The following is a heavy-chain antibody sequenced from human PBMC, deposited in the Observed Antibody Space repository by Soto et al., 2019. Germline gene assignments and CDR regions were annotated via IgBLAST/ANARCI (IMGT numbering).Heavy chain of an antibody. CDR1: GGSISSSNW. CDR2: IYHSGST. Sequence: PSETLSLTCAVSGGSISSSNWWSWVRQPPGKGLEWIGEIYHSGSTNYNPSLKSRVTISVDKSKNQFSLKLSSVTAADTAVYYCARDSRKWLLEGGYYYYGMDVWGQGTTVTVSS. V-gene: IGHV4-4*02. D-gene: IGHD3-22*01. J-gene: IGHJ6*02. CDR3: ARDSRKWLLEGGYYYYGMDV.